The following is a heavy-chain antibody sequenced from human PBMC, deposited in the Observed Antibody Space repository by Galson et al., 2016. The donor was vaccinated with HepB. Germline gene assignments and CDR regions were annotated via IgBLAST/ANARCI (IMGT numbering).Heavy chain of an antibody. CDR2: IKPDGSER. J-gene: IGHJ1*01. CDR3: ALFYYDSTGFVEYFQH. V-gene: IGHV3-7*03. Sequence: SLRLSCATSGFTFGSVWMSWVRQAPGKGPEWVANIKPDGSERYYVDSLKGRFTISRDNAENSLNLQMNNLRAEDTAVYFGALFYYDSTGFVEYFQHWGQGTRVTASS. CDR1: GFTFGSVW. D-gene: IGHD3-22*01.